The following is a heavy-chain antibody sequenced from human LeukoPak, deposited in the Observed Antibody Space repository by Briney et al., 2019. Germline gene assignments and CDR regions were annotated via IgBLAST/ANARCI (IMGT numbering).Heavy chain of an antibody. V-gene: IGHV3-48*02. CDR3: ARGGNYDC. Sequence: GGSLRLSCAGSGFTFSNFWVHWVRQAPGKGLVWVSYISSTSSTIYYADSVKGRFTISRDNAKNSLYLQMNSLRDEDTAVYYCARGGNYDCWGQGTLVTVSS. CDR2: ISSTSSTI. CDR1: GFTFSNFW. J-gene: IGHJ4*02. D-gene: IGHD1-1*01.